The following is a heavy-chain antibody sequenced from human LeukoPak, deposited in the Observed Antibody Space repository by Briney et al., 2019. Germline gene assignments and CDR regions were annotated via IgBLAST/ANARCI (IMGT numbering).Heavy chain of an antibody. J-gene: IGHJ3*01. CDR2: ISPDGSEK. Sequence: GGSLRLSCAVSGFRFGSDWMSWVRQAPGKGLEWVANISPDGSEKFYVDAVKGRFIISRDNGKNSLYLQLNSLRADDTAVYCCARYYDPPVGDAFDLWGQGTMVTVSS. CDR1: GFRFGSDW. D-gene: IGHD3-16*01. V-gene: IGHV3-7*01. CDR3: ARYYDPPVGDAFDL.